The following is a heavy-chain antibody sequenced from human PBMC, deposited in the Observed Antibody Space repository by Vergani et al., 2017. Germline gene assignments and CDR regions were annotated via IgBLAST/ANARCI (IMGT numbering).Heavy chain of an antibody. CDR2: IYPDDSDT. V-gene: IGHV5-51*03. D-gene: IGHD5-18*01. J-gene: IGHJ6*02. CDR1: GYSFTNHW. CDR3: ARLPTWIQLWPPLGMDV. Sequence: EVQLVQSATEVKKPGESLKISCKGSGYSFTNHWIGWVRQMPGKGLEWMGFIYPDDSDTRYSPSFQGQVTISADKSISTAYLQWSSLKASDTAMYYCARLPTWIQLWPPLGMDVWGQGTTVTVSS.